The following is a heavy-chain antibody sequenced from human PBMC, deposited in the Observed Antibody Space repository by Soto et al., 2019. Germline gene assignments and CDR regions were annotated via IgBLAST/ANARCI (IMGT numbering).Heavy chain of an antibody. V-gene: IGHV1-8*01. CDR3: ARASMYIWNDH. CDR1: GYTFTTYD. J-gene: IGHJ5*02. CDR2: VNPSSGNT. D-gene: IGHD1-20*01. Sequence: QVQLVQSGAEVKRPGASVKVSCEASGYTFTTYDINWVRQASGQGLEWMGCVNPSSGNTVYAQKFHGRVTMTRDTSISTAYMELSSLNSDATAIYYCARASMYIWNDHWGQGTLVTVSS.